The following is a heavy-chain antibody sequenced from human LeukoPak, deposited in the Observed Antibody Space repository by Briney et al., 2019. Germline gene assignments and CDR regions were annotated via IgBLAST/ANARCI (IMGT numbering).Heavy chain of an antibody. CDR2: IRYDGSDK. D-gene: IGHD1-1*01. Sequence: GGSLRLSCAASGFTLRGYGMHWVRQAPGKGLQWVAFIRYDGSDKSYADSVKGRFTISRDNSENTLYLQINSLRVEDTAVYYCAKDTPTTGYHLDSWGQGTLVTVSS. CDR3: AKDTPTTGYHLDS. J-gene: IGHJ4*02. CDR1: GFTLRGYG. V-gene: IGHV3-30*02.